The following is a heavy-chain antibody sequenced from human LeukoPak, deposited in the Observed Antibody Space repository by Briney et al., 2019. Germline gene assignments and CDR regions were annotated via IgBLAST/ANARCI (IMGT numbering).Heavy chain of an antibody. V-gene: IGHV4-31*11. CDR2: IYYSGNT. D-gene: IGHD4-17*01. J-gene: IGHJ4*02. CDR3: ARYSMTTGFDY. Sequence: SQTLFLTCVVSGGSIRNDDYYWSWIRQHPGKVLEWIGYIYYSGNTYYNPSLKSRVTISVDTSKSQFSLKLSSVTAADTAVYYCARYSMTTGFDYWGPGTLVTVSS. CDR1: GGSIRNDDYY.